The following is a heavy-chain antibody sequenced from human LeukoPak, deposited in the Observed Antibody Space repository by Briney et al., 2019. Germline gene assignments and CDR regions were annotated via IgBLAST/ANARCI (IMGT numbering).Heavy chain of an antibody. D-gene: IGHD3-22*01. CDR3: ARGGSSGYYLDY. Sequence: PGGSLRLSCAASGFTFSSYSMNWVRQAPGKGLEWVSSISSSSSYIYYADSVKGRFTISRDNAKNSLYLQMNSLRAEETAVYYCARGGSSGYYLDYWGQGTLVTVSS. V-gene: IGHV3-21*01. CDR1: GFTFSSYS. CDR2: ISSSSSYI. J-gene: IGHJ4*02.